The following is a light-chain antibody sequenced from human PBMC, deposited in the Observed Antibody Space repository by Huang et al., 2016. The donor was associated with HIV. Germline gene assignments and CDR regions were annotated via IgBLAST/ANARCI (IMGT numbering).Light chain of an antibody. CDR3: QQYDSLPRT. Sequence: DIQMTQSPSSLSASIGDRVTITCRASRHIYSYLNWYQHIPGKAPKLLIYDAANLDVGVPSRFSGSGSGRNLTLIISSLQPEDFATYYCQQYDSLPRTFGPGTKV. V-gene: IGKV1-33*01. J-gene: IGKJ3*01. CDR2: DAA. CDR1: RHIYSY.